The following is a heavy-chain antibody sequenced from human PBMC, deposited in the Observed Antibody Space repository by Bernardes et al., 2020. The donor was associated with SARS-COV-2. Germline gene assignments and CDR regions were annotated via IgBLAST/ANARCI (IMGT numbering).Heavy chain of an antibody. CDR2: INPSSGDT. V-gene: IGHV1-2*02. D-gene: IGHD6-19*01. CDR3: ASVTYSSGSDFDY. J-gene: IGHJ4*02. CDR1: GFTFTDYF. Sequence: AASKVYCKASGFTFTDYFMHWVRQTPGQGLEWMGWINPSSGDTTYAQNFEGRVTMTRDTSISTVYMELSRLRSDDTAVFFCASVTYSSGSDFDYWGQGTLVIGSS.